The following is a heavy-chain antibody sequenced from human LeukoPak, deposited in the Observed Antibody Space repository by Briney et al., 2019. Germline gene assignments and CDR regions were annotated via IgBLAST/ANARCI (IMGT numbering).Heavy chain of an antibody. J-gene: IGHJ4*02. V-gene: IGHV1-69-2*01. D-gene: IGHD2-2*01. Sequence: ASVKISCKVSGYTFTDYYMHWVQQAPGKGLEWMGLVDPEDGETIYAEKFQGRVTITADTSTDTAYMELSSLRSEDTAVYYCATDLHIVVVPAAIGYWGQGALVTVSS. CDR3: ATDLHIVVVPAAIGY. CDR1: GYTFTDYY. CDR2: VDPEDGET.